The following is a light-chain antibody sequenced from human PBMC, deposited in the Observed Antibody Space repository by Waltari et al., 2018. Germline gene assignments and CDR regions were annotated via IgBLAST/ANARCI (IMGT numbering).Light chain of an antibody. Sequence: QSALTQPPSASGSPGQSVTIPCTGTSSDIGVYNYVSWYQQHPGKAPKLIIYEVTQRPSGVPDRFSGSKSGNTASLTVSRLQAEDEATYYCSSYAGGNRVFGTGTEVTVL. V-gene: IGLV2-8*01. J-gene: IGLJ1*01. CDR1: SSDIGVYNY. CDR2: EVT. CDR3: SSYAGGNRV.